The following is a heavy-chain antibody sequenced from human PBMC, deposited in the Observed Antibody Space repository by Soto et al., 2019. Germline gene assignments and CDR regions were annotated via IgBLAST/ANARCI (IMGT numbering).Heavy chain of an antibody. CDR3: ARAVAGTLINYYGMDV. D-gene: IGHD6-19*01. J-gene: IGHJ6*02. V-gene: IGHV3-48*02. Sequence: GGSLSLSCAASGFTFSSYSMNWVRQAPGKGLEWVSYISSSSSTIYYADSVKGRFTISRDNAKNSLYLQMNSLRDEDTAVYYCARAVAGTLINYYGMDVWGQGTTVTVSS. CDR2: ISSSSSTI. CDR1: GFTFSSYS.